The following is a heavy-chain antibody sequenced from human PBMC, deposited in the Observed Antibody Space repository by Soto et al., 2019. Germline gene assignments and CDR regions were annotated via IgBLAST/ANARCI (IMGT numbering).Heavy chain of an antibody. J-gene: IGHJ1*01. CDR3: TSEEFYGGLEKVDFQH. V-gene: IGHV3-73*01. CDR2: IRSKANSYAT. Sequence: GGSLRLSCAASGFTFSGSAMHWVRQASGKGLEWVGRIRSKANSYATAYAASVKGRFTISRDDSKNTAYLQMNSLKTEDTAVYYCTSEEFYGGLEKVDFQHWGQGTLVTVSS. D-gene: IGHD4-17*01. CDR1: GFTFSGSA.